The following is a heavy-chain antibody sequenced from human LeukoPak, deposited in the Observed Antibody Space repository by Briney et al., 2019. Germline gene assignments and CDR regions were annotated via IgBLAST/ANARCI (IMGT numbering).Heavy chain of an antibody. D-gene: IGHD2-2*01. CDR1: GFTFDDYA. J-gene: IGHJ3*02. CDR3: ARDAAALDAFDI. V-gene: IGHV3-9*01. CDR2: ISWNSGSI. Sequence: GGSLRLSCAASGFTFDDYAMHWVRQAPGKGLEWVSGISWNSGSIGYADSVKGRFTISRDNAKNSLYLQMNSLRAEDTAVYYCARDAAALDAFDIWGQGTMVTVSS.